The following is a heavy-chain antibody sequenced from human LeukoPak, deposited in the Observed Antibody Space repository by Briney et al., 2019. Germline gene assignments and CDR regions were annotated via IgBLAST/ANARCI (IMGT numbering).Heavy chain of an antibody. D-gene: IGHD6-13*01. J-gene: IGHJ4*02. Sequence: PSETLSLTCTVSGGSISSSSYYWGWIRQPPGKGLEWIGSIYYSGSTYYNPSLKSRVTISVDTSKNQFSLKLSSVTAADRAVYYWARLGGSSWYTDCWGQGTLVTVSS. V-gene: IGHV4-39*01. CDR2: IYYSGST. CDR1: GGSISSSSYY. CDR3: ARLGGSSWYTDC.